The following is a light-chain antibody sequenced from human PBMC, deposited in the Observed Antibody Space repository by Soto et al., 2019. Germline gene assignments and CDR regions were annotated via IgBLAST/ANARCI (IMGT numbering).Light chain of an antibody. CDR1: SSKIGSNY. J-gene: IGLJ1*01. CDR2: RNN. Sequence: QSVLTQPPSASGTPGQRVTISCSGSSSKIGSNYVYWYQQLPGTAPKLLIYRNNQRPSGVPDRFSGSKSGTSASLAISGLRSEDEADYYCAAWDESLSGPNYVFGTGTKVTVL. V-gene: IGLV1-47*01. CDR3: AAWDESLSGPNYV.